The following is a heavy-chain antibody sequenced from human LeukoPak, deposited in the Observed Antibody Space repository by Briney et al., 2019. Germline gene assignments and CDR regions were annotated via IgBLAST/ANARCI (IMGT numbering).Heavy chain of an antibody. V-gene: IGHV4-34*01. Sequence: SETLSLTCGVYGGSFGGYFWSWISQSPGKGLEWIGEINHSGNTNYNPSLKSRVTISVDTSKNQFSLKLSSVTAADTAVYHCARDEGGGVNWFDPWGQGTLVTVSS. J-gene: IGHJ5*02. CDR3: ARDEGGGVNWFDP. CDR1: GGSFGGYF. D-gene: IGHD2-15*01. CDR2: INHSGNT.